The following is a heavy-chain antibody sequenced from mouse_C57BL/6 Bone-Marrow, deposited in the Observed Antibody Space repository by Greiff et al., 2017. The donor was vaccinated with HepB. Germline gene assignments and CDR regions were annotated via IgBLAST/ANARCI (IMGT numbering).Heavy chain of an antibody. V-gene: IGHV1-76*01. J-gene: IGHJ1*03. CDR3: AREPYYGSSHWYFDV. D-gene: IGHD1-1*01. CDR1: GYTFTDYY. CDR2: IYPGSGNT. Sequence: VQLQQSGAELVRPGASVKLSCKASGYTFTDYYINWVKQRPGQGLEWIARIYPGSGNTYYNEKFKGKATLTAEKSSSTAYMQLSSLTSEDSAVYFCAREPYYGSSHWYFDVWGTGTTVTVSS.